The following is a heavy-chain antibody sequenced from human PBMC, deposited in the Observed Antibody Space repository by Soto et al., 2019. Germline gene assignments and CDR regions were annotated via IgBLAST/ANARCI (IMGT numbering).Heavy chain of an antibody. Sequence: PSETLSLTCTVSGGSISSGDYYWSWIRQPPGKGLESIGYIYYSGSTYYNPSLKSRVTISVDTSKNQFSLKLSSVTAADTAVYYCARGLGFGITMIVVVQNAFDIWGQGTMVTVSS. D-gene: IGHD3-22*01. J-gene: IGHJ3*02. V-gene: IGHV4-30-4*01. CDR3: ARGLGFGITMIVVVQNAFDI. CDR2: IYYSGST. CDR1: GGSISSGDYY.